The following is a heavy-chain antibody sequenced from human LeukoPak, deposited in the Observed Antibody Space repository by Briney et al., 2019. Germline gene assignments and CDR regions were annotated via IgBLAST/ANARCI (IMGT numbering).Heavy chain of an antibody. Sequence: GGSLRLSCVTSGVTFRAYAMSWVRQPPGKGLEWVSIITGSGGITYYPDSVKRRFTISRDNSINTLYLQMNSLRADGTAIYYGAKSAGGNIFVASDMWGQGTMVTV. CDR3: AKSAGGNIFVASDM. CDR1: GVTFRAYA. V-gene: IGHV3-23*01. J-gene: IGHJ3*02. CDR2: ITGSGGIT. D-gene: IGHD6-13*01.